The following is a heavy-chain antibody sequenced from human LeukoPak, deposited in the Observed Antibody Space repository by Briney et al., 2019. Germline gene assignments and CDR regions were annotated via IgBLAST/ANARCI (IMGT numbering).Heavy chain of an antibody. J-gene: IGHJ4*02. CDR1: GFSLSRNG. V-gene: IGHV3-30*02. CDR3: AKDWDGDYEGGYFDY. D-gene: IGHD4-17*01. CDR2: ILSDGSYE. Sequence: GGSLRLSCATSGFSLSRNGMHWGRQAPGQGLEWAPFILSDGSYEYYADSVKGRFTISRDNSKNTLYVQMNSLRAEDTAVYYCAKDWDGDYEGGYFDYWGQGTLVTVSS.